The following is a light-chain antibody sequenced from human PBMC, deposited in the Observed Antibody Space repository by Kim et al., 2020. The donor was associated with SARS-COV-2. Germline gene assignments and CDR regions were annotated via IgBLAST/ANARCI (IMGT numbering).Light chain of an antibody. J-gene: IGKJ2*01. CDR3: HQYYSTLRT. CDR2: AAS. Sequence: SASVGGRVTSTCRESQAVSNSLAWYQQKPGKAPKLLLFAASRLESGVPSRFSGSVSGTEYTLTISSLQPEDFATYYCHQYYSTLRTFGQGTKLEIK. V-gene: IGKV1-NL1*01. CDR1: QAVSNS.